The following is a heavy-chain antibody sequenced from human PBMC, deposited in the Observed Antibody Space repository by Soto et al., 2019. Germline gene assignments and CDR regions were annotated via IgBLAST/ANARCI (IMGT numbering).Heavy chain of an antibody. J-gene: IGHJ4*02. Sequence: GASVKVSCKASGYTFTSYGITWVRQAPGQGLEWMGWISAHNGNKKYAQKFQGRVTMTTDTSTSTAYMDLRSLRSDDTAVYYCARTGTAMPTRVNYWGQGTLVTVSS. V-gene: IGHV1-18*01. CDR3: ARTGTAMPTRVNY. CDR1: GYTFTSYG. D-gene: IGHD5-18*01. CDR2: ISAHNGNK.